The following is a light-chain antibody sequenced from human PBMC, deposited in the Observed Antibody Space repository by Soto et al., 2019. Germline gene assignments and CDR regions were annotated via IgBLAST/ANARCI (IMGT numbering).Light chain of an antibody. V-gene: IGLV2-14*01. J-gene: IGLJ2*01. CDR1: SSDVGNYKY. Sequence: QSVLTQPASVSGSPGQSITISCTGTSSDVGNYKYVSWYQQHPGKAPKLMIYEVSNRPSGVSNRFSGSKSGNTASLTISGLQAEDETDYYCSSYTDTGTHVVFGGGTKLTVL. CDR2: EVS. CDR3: SSYTDTGTHVV.